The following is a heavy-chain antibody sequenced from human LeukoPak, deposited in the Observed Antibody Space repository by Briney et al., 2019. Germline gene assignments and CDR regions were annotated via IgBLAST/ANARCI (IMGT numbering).Heavy chain of an antibody. CDR3: ATGGSRGFAP. D-gene: IGHD3-10*01. CDR2: IYYSGST. Sequence: SETLSLTCTVSGGSISSYYWSWIRQPPGKGLEWIGYIYYSGSTNYNPSLKSRVTISVDTSKNQFSLRLSSVTAADAAVYYCATGGSRGFAPWGQGTLVTVSS. V-gene: IGHV4-59*01. J-gene: IGHJ5*02. CDR1: GGSISSYY.